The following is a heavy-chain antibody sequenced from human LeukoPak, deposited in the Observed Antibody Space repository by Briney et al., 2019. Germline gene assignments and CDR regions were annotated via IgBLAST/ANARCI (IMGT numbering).Heavy chain of an antibody. V-gene: IGHV3-48*03. Sequence: TGGSLRLSCAASGFTFSGYEINWVRQAPGKGLEWLSFISSSGNTIYYADSVKGRFTISRDNSKHSLYLQMNSLSAEDTALYYCAKDAPRTSGWYFFDYWGQGTLVTVSS. CDR2: ISSSGNTI. CDR1: GFTFSGYE. CDR3: AKDAPRTSGWYFFDY. J-gene: IGHJ4*02. D-gene: IGHD6-19*01.